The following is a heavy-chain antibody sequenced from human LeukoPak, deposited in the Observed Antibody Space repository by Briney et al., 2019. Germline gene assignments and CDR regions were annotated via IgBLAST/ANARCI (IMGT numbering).Heavy chain of an antibody. J-gene: IGHJ4*02. V-gene: IGHV3-30*18. CDR2: ISYDGSNK. CDR1: GFSFSNYG. Sequence: GGSLRLSCAASGFSFSNYGMHWVRQAPGKGLEWVAVISYDGSNKYYADSVKGRFTISRDNSKNTLYLQMNSLRAEDTAVYYCAKLTYGDYPFGYWGQGTLVTVSS. CDR3: AKLTYGDYPFGY. D-gene: IGHD4-17*01.